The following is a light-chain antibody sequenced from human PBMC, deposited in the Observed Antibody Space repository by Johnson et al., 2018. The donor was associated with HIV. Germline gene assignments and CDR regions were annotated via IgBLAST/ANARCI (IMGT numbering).Light chain of an antibody. CDR1: SSNIGNNY. J-gene: IGLJ1*01. Sequence: VLTQPPSVSAAPGQKVTISCSGSSSNIGNNYISWYQQLPGTAPKLLIYDNNKRPSGIPDRFSGSKSGTSATLGITGLQTGDEADYYCGTWDTSLGAQYVFGSGTKVTVL. CDR2: DNN. CDR3: GTWDTSLGAQYV. V-gene: IGLV1-51*01.